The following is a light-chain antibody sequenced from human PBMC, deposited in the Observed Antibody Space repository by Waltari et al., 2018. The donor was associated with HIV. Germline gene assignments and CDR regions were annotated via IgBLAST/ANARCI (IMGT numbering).Light chain of an antibody. J-gene: IGKJ1*01. CDR2: GAS. CDR1: QSLSRSD. V-gene: IGKV3-20*01. CDR3: QQYGTSPWT. Sequence: EIVLTQSPGTLSLSPGERATLFCRASQSLSRSDLAWYQQTPGQAPRLLSYGASSRATDIPDRFTGSGSGTDFTLTISRLEPEDFVIYYCQQYGTSPWTFGQGTKVEIK.